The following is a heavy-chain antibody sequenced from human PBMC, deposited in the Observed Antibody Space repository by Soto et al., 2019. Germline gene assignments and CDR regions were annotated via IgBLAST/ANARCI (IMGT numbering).Heavy chain of an antibody. CDR3: ARDQCFGGGRSCYYFDF. CDR1: GFTFTTYA. J-gene: IGHJ4*02. Sequence: QVQLVESGGGVVQPGRSLRLSCAASGFTFTTYAIHWVRQAPGKGLEWVAVISNDGRGKYYADSVKGRFTISRDNSKNTLYLQMYSLRSDDTAVYYCARDQCFGGGRSCYYFDFWGQGTLVTVSS. V-gene: IGHV3-30*04. D-gene: IGHD2-15*01. CDR2: ISNDGRGK.